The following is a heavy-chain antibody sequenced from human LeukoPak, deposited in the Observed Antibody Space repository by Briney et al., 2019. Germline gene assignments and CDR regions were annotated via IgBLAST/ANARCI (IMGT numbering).Heavy chain of an antibody. CDR3: ARGPPGGYYMDV. CDR1: GYTLTSYD. Sequence: ASVKVSCKASGYTLTSYDINWVRQATGQGLEWMGWMNPNSGNTGYAQKFQGRVTMTRNTSISTAYMELSSLRSEDTAVYYCARGPPGGYYMDVWGKGTTVTVSS. D-gene: IGHD2-8*02. CDR2: MNPNSGNT. J-gene: IGHJ6*03. V-gene: IGHV1-8*01.